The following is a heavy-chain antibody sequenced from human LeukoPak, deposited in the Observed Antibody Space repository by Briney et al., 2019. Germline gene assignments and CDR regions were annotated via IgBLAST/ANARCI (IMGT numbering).Heavy chain of an antibody. J-gene: IGHJ4*02. CDR2: IESKTDGGTT. Sequence: GGSLRLSCAASGFTFSNAWMSWVRQAPGKGLEWVGRIESKTDGGTTDYAAPVKGRFTISRDDSKNTLYLQMNSLKTEDTAVYYCTTFKSRQGYWGQGTLVTVSS. V-gene: IGHV3-15*04. CDR1: GFTFSNAW. CDR3: TTFKSRQGY.